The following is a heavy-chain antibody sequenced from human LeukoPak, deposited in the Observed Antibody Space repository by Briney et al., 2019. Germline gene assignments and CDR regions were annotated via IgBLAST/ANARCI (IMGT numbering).Heavy chain of an antibody. Sequence: SETLSLTCAVYGGSFSGYFWSWIRQPPGKGLEWIGEINHSGSTNYNPSLKSRVTVSVDTSKKQFSLKLISVTAADTAVYYCALWVRGITIDGFGIWGQGTMVTVSS. CDR1: GGSFSGYF. CDR2: INHSGST. D-gene: IGHD3-10*01. J-gene: IGHJ3*02. V-gene: IGHV4-34*01. CDR3: ALWVRGITIDGFGI.